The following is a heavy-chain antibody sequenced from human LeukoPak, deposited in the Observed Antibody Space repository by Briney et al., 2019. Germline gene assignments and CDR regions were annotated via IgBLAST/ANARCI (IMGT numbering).Heavy chain of an antibody. CDR1: GFTFTSSA. CDR2: IVVGSGNT. J-gene: IGHJ4*02. D-gene: IGHD5-12*01. CDR3: ARSGYDSPVDY. V-gene: IGHV1-58*02. Sequence: ASVKVSCKASGFTFTSSAMQWVRQARGQRLEWIGWIVVGSGNTNYAQKFQERVTITRDMSTSTAYMELRSLRSDDTAVYYCARSGYDSPVDYWGQGTLVTVSS.